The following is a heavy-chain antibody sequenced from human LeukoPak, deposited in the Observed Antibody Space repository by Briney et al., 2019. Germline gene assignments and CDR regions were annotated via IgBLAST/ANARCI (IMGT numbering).Heavy chain of an antibody. CDR3: ARARTTVTTNGMDV. CDR2: INHSGST. J-gene: IGHJ6*02. CDR1: GGSFSGYY. Sequence: PSETLSLTCAVYGGSFSGYYWSWICQPPGKGLEWIGEINHSGSTNYNPSLKSRVTISVDTSKNQFSLKLSSVTAADTAVYYCARARTTVTTNGMDVWGQGTTVTVSS. V-gene: IGHV4-34*01. D-gene: IGHD4-17*01.